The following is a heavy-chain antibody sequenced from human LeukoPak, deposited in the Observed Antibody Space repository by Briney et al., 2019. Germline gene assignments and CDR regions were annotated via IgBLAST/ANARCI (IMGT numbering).Heavy chain of an antibody. CDR2: ITPNADRT. Sequence: PGRSLRLSCAATGFTFKDYGMHWVRQAPGKGLEWVSFITPNADRTSYADSVEGRFTISRDNPRNTLYMQMNSLRDEDTAVYYCAIMHGYYDGSGYWVQWGQGTLVTVSS. D-gene: IGHD3-22*01. CDR1: GFTFKDYG. V-gene: IGHV3-23*01. CDR3: AIMHGYYDGSGYWVQ. J-gene: IGHJ1*01.